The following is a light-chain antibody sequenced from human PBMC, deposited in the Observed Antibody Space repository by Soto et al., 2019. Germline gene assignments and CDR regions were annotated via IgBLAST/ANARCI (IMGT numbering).Light chain of an antibody. CDR3: NSYTTLSNRV. CDR1: STDIGAYNY. J-gene: IGLJ1*01. CDR2: EVT. V-gene: IGLV2-14*01. Sequence: QSSLAQPASVSGSPGQSITRSCTGTSTDIGAYNYVSWYQQHPGKAPKLLIYEVTNRPSGVSNRFSCSKSGNTASLTISGLQAEDEANYYCNSYTTLSNRVFGTGTKVTVL.